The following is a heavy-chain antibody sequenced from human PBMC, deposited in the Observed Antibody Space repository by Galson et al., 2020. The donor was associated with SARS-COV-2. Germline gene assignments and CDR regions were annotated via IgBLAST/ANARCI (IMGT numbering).Heavy chain of an antibody. CDR2: FDPEDGET. CDR3: ATGTPVGATGWFDP. V-gene: IGHV1-24*01. CDR1: GYTLTELS. D-gene: IGHD1-26*01. Sequence: ASVKVSCEVSGYTLTELSMHWVRQAPGKGLEWMGGFDPEDGETIYAQKFQGRVTMTEDTSTDTAYMELSSLRSEDTAVYYCATGTPVGATGWFDPWGQGTLVTVSS. J-gene: IGHJ5*02.